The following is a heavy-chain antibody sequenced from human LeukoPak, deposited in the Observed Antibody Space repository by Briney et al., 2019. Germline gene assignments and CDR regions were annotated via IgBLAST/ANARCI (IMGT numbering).Heavy chain of an antibody. V-gene: IGHV3-23*01. J-gene: IGHJ4*02. D-gene: IGHD6-13*01. CDR1: GFTFSSYA. CDR3: AKTRPLDSSSWSHGDY. CDR2: ISGSGDST. Sequence: GGSLRLSCAASGFTFSSYAMSWVRQAPGKGREWVSAISGSGDSTYYGDSVKGRFTIYRDNSKNLMYLQMNSMRAEDTAVYYCAKTRPLDSSSWSHGDYWGQGTLVTVSS.